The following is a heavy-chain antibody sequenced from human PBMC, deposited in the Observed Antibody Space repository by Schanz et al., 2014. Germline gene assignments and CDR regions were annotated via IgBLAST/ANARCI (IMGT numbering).Heavy chain of an antibody. Sequence: QVQLVQSGSEVKKPGASVKVSCKASGYTFPSYGISWVRQAPGQGLEWMGWINVYNGDTKFAKTFPEQVPLNKKESTSTAYMELRSLRSDDTAVYYCARNIIATARAYDIWGQGTMVTVSS. J-gene: IGHJ3*02. CDR2: INVYNGDT. D-gene: IGHD6-13*01. CDR1: GYTFPSYG. V-gene: IGHV1-18*04. CDR3: ARNIIATARAYDI.